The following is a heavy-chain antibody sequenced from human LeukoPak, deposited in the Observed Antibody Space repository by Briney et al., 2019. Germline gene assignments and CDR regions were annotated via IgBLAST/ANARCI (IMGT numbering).Heavy chain of an antibody. J-gene: IGHJ4*02. CDR1: GGSISSYY. CDR3: ARGKVVAGTPGQNSWDY. Sequence: SETLSLTCTVSGGSISSYYGNWIRQPAGKGLEWVGRIYTSGSTNYNPSLKSRVSMSVDTSKNQFSLKLSSVTAADTAVYYCARGKVVAGTPGQNSWDYWGQGTPVTVSS. V-gene: IGHV4-4*07. D-gene: IGHD6-19*01. CDR2: IYTSGST.